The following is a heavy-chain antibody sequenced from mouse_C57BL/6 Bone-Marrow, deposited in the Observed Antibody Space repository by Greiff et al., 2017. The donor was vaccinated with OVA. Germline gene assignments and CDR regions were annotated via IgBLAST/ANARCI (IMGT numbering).Heavy chain of an antibody. CDR2: IHPNSGST. CDR3: RFTVVAPYWYFDV. CDR1: GYTFTSYW. Sequence: QVQLQQPGAELVKPGASVKLSCKASGYTFTSYWMHWVKQRPGQGLEWIGMIHPNSGSTNYNEKFKSKATLTVDKSSSTAYMQLSSLTSEDSAVYYCRFTVVAPYWYFDVWGTGTTVTVSS. D-gene: IGHD1-1*01. V-gene: IGHV1-64*01. J-gene: IGHJ1*03.